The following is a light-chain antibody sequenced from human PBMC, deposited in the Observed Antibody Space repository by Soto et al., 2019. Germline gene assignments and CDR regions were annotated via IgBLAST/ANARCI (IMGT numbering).Light chain of an antibody. CDR3: SSYTSSSPVV. CDR1: SSDVGGYNY. CDR2: EVT. V-gene: IGLV2-14*01. Sequence: QSVLTQPAAVSGSPGQSITISCSGSSSDVGGYNYVSWYQQHPGKAPKLMIYEVTHRPSGVSNRFSGSKSGNTASLTISGLQAEDEADYYCSSYTSSSPVVFGGGTKLIVL. J-gene: IGLJ2*01.